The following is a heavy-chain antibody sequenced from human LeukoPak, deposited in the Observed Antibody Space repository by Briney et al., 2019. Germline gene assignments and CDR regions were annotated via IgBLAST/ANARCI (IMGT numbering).Heavy chain of an antibody. V-gene: IGHV4-61*02. CDR2: IYTSGST. D-gene: IGHD1-7*01. J-gene: IGHJ5*02. CDR3: AREELRRRWFDP. CDR1: GGSISSGSYY. Sequence: PSETLSLTCTVSGGSISSGSYYWSWIRQPAGKGLEWIGRIYTSGSTNYNPSLKSRVTISVDTSKNQFSLKLSSVTAADTAVYYCAREELRRRWFDPWGQGTLVTVSS.